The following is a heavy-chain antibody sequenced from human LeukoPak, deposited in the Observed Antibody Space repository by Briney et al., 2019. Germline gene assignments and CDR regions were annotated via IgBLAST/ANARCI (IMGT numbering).Heavy chain of an antibody. Sequence: PGGSLRPSCAASGFTFSSYSMNWVRQAPGKGLEWVSSISSSSSYIYYADSVKGRFTISRDSAKNSLYLQMNSLRAEDTALYYCARDLSSGWYYFDYWGQGTLVTVSS. CDR2: ISSSSSYI. CDR3: ARDLSSGWYYFDY. CDR1: GFTFSSYS. D-gene: IGHD6-19*01. V-gene: IGHV3-21*01. J-gene: IGHJ4*02.